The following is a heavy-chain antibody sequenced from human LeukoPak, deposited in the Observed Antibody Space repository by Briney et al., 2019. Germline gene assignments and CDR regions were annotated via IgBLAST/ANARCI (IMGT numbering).Heavy chain of an antibody. CDR1: GFTFSSYS. CDR2: ISSSSSYI. J-gene: IGHJ4*02. D-gene: IGHD6-19*01. V-gene: IGHV3-21*01. Sequence: GGSLRLSCAASGFTFSSYSMNWVRQAPGKGLEWVSSISSSSSYIYYADSVKGRFTISRDNAKNSLYLQMNSLRAEDTAVYYCARGSSGRYTGDYWGQGTLVTVS. CDR3: ARGSSGRYTGDY.